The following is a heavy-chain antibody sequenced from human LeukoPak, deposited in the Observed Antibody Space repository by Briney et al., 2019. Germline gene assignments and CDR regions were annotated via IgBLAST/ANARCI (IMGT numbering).Heavy chain of an antibody. V-gene: IGHV1-2*02. CDR3: ARDASDTAMVHPGRSIGFDY. Sequence: ASVKVSCKASGYSFTDYYMHWVRQAPGQGLEWMGWINPNSGDTNFAQKFQGRVTMTRDTSISTVYMELSRLRSDGTAVYYCARDASDTAMVHPGRSIGFDYWGQGTLVTVSS. D-gene: IGHD5-18*01. CDR2: INPNSGDT. J-gene: IGHJ4*02. CDR1: GYSFTDYY.